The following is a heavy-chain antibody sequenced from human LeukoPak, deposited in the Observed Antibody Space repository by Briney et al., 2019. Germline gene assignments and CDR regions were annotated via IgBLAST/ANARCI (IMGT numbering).Heavy chain of an antibody. CDR1: GFTFGSYW. D-gene: IGHD3-10*01. CDR3: ARGGWFGELLPTTFDY. Sequence: HPGGSLRLSCAASGFTFGSYWMSWFLQAPGEGLEWVANIKQDGSEKYYVDSVKGRFTISRDNAKNSLYLQMNSLRAEDTAVYYCARGGWFGELLPTTFDYWGQGPLVTVSS. J-gene: IGHJ4*02. V-gene: IGHV3-7*01. CDR2: IKQDGSEK.